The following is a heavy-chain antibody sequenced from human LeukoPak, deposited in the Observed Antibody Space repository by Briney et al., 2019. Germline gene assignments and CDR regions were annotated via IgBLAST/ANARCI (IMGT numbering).Heavy chain of an antibody. V-gene: IGHV1-2*02. CDR1: GSTFTTSY. Sequence: ASVKISCKASGSTFTTSYIHWVRQAPGQGLEWMGCINPNSGDTIYAQRFKGRLTVTRDTSITTAYMDLSGLRSDDTAVYYCARDGPLEYCSATSCPPLNWGRGSLVTVSS. D-gene: IGHD2-2*01. CDR3: ARDGPLEYCSATSCPPLN. J-gene: IGHJ4*02. CDR2: INPNSGDT.